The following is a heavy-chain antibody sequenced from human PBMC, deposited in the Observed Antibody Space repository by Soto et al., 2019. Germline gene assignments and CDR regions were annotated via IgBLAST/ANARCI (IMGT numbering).Heavy chain of an antibody. CDR3: AKYHGGYCSGGSCPLDAFDI. CDR1: GFTFDDYA. V-gene: IGHV3-9*01. Sequence: GGSLRLSCAASGFTFDDYAMHWVRQAPGKGLEWVSGISWNSGSIGYADSVKGRFTISRDNAKNSLYLQMNSLRAEDTALYYCAKYHGGYCSGGSCPLDAFDIWGQGTMVTVSS. D-gene: IGHD2-15*01. J-gene: IGHJ3*02. CDR2: ISWNSGSI.